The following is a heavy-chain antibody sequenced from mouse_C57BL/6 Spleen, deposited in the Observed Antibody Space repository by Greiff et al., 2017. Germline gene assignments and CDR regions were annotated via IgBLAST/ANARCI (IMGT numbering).Heavy chain of an antibody. D-gene: IGHD1-1*01. Sequence: EVKLMESGGGLVQPGGSMKLSCAASGFTFSDAWMDWVRQSPETGLEWVAEIRNKANNHATYYAESVKGRFTISRDDSKSSVYLQMNSFRAEDTGIYYCTRGVDAMDYGGQGTSVTVSS. J-gene: IGHJ4*01. V-gene: IGHV6-6*01. CDR1: GFTFSDAW. CDR3: TRGVDAMDY. CDR2: IRNKANNHAT.